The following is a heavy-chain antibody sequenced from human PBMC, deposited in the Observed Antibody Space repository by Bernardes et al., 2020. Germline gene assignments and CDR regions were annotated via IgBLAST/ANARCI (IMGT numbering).Heavy chain of an antibody. D-gene: IGHD4-17*01. CDR2: ISAYNGNT. CDR3: ARDENYGDYDTSGIDY. Sequence: SVKVSCKASGYTFTSYGISWVRQAPGQGLEWMGWISAYNGNTNYAQKLQGRVTMTTDTSTSTAYMELRSLRSDDTAVYYCARDENYGDYDTSGIDYWGQGTLVTVSS. J-gene: IGHJ4*02. CDR1: GYTFTSYG. V-gene: IGHV1-18*01.